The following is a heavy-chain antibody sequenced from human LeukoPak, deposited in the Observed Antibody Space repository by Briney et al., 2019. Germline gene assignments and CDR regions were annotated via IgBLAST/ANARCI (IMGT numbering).Heavy chain of an antibody. CDR3: ARDAVDTANAV. J-gene: IGHJ6*02. Sequence: GGSLRLSCAASGFTFNTYWMSWVRQTPGKGLEWVANIKEDGSQKNYVDSVRGRFTISRDNAKNSLYLQMNSLRAEDTAVYYCARDAVDTANAVWGQGTTVTVSS. CDR1: GFTFNTYW. D-gene: IGHD5-18*01. V-gene: IGHV3-7*01. CDR2: IKEDGSQK.